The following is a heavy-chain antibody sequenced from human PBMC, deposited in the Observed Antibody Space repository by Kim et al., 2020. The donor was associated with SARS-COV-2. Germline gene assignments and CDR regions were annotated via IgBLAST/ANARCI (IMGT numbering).Heavy chain of an antibody. V-gene: IGHV3-30*18. CDR3: AKSPPNVVPAAMDV. Sequence: GGSLRLSCAASGFTFSSYGMHWVRQAPGKGLEWVAVISYDGSNKYYADSVKGRFTISRDNSKNTLYLQMNSLRAEDTAVYYCAKSPPNVVPAAMDVWGQGTTVTGSS. D-gene: IGHD2-2*01. CDR2: ISYDGSNK. CDR1: GFTFSSYG. J-gene: IGHJ6*02.